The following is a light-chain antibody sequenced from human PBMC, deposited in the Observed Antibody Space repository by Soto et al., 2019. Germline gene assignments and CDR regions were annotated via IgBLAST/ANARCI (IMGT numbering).Light chain of an antibody. CDR2: DAS. Sequence: DIPVTQSPSTLSASVGDRVTITCRASQPIRTWLAWYQEKPGKAPKLLIYDASSLEGGVPSRFSSSGSGTEFTLTISSLQPDDFATYYCHQYDYYRPTFGQGTKVEIK. V-gene: IGKV1-5*01. CDR3: HQYDYYRPT. J-gene: IGKJ1*01. CDR1: QPIRTW.